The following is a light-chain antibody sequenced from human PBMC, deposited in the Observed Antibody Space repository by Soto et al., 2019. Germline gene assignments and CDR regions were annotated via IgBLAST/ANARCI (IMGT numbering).Light chain of an antibody. V-gene: IGLV3-21*02. Sequence: SYSLTHPPSLSVAPGQTATISCGENNIDSRTVHWYQQKPGQAPLLVVYDNSFRPSGIPNRFSGSNSGNTATLTISRVEAGDEADYYCQVWDNVDDHIYVFGTGTKV. J-gene: IGLJ1*01. CDR2: DNS. CDR3: QVWDNVDDHIYV. CDR1: NIDSRT.